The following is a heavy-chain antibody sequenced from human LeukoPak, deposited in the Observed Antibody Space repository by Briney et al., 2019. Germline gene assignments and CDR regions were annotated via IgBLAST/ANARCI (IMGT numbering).Heavy chain of an antibody. D-gene: IGHD3-22*01. CDR3: ARYYYDSSGYYEIDP. Sequence: PGRSLRLSCAAPGFTFSSYGMHWVRQAPGKGLEWVAVISYDGSNKYYADSVKGRFTISRDNSKNTLYLQMYSLRAEDTAVYYCARYYYDSSGYYEIDPWGQGTLVTVSS. CDR2: ISYDGSNK. CDR1: GFTFSSYG. V-gene: IGHV3-30*03. J-gene: IGHJ5*02.